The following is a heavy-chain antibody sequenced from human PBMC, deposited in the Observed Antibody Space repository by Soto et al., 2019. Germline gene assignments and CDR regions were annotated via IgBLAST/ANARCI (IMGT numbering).Heavy chain of an antibody. D-gene: IGHD6-19*01. CDR2: IYPKSGGT. V-gene: IGHV1-2*02. CDR3: ARDVAGDDYFDS. J-gene: IGHJ4*02. CDR1: GYSFTDYY. Sequence: GASVKVSCKASGYSFTDYYLHWVRQAPGQGLEYLGWIYPKSGGTSYPQEFQGRVTMTRATSINTAYMELSKLRSDDTALYFCARDVAGDDYFDSWGQGTLVTVSS.